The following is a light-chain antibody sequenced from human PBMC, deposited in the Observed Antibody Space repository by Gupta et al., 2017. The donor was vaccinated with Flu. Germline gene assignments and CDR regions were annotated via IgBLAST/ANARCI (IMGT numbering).Light chain of an antibody. J-gene: IGKJ1*01. CDR3: QHYSTSSPWT. CDR1: QSLSSW. Sequence: DIQMTQSPSTLSASVGDTVTITCRASQSLSSWLAWYQQRPGRAPKLLIYMASILESGVPSRFSGRGSGTEFTLTITSLQPEDFATYYCQHYSTSSPWTFGQGTKVDIK. V-gene: IGKV1-5*03. CDR2: MAS.